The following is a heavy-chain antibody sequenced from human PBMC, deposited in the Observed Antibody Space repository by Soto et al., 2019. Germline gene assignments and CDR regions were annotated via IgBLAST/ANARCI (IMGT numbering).Heavy chain of an antibody. V-gene: IGHV4-59*01. J-gene: IGHJ6*02. Sequence: QVQLQESGPGLVKPSETLSLTCTVSGGSISSYHWNWIRQPPGKGLEWIGYIYYSGSTDYNPSLKSRVIMSVDTSKNQFSLKLSSVTAADTAVYYCARARNWNYYYYGLDVCGQGTTVTVSS. D-gene: IGHD1-20*01. CDR1: GGSISSYH. CDR3: ARARNWNYYYYGLDV. CDR2: IYYSGST.